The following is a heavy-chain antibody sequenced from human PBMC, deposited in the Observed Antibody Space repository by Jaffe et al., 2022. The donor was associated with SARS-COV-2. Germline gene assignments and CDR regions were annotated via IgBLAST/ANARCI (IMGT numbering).Heavy chain of an antibody. CDR2: MYYSGST. V-gene: IGHV4-39*01. J-gene: IGHJ5*02. D-gene: IGHD3-10*01. CDR1: GGSISSSSHY. CDR3: ASASFYTSGRGSFDP. Sequence: QLQLQQSGPGLVRPSETLSLTCSVSGGSISSSSHYWGWIRQPPEKGLEWIGSMYYSGSTYYNPSLQSRVTISVDTSKNQFSLKLSSVTAADTAVYYCASASFYTSGRGSFDPWGQGTLVTVSS.